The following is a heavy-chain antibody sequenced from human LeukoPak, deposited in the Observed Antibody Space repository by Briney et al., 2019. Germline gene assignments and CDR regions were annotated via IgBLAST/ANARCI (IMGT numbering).Heavy chain of an antibody. Sequence: GGSLRLSCAASGFTFSSYGMHWVRQAPGKGLEWVAVISYDGSNKYYADSVKGRFTISRDNSKNTLYLQMNSLRAEDTAVYYCAKDQGSHWYYGMDVWGQGTTVTVSS. CDR1: GFTFSSYG. CDR3: AKDQGSHWYYGMDV. CDR2: ISYDGSNK. J-gene: IGHJ6*02. D-gene: IGHD1-1*01. V-gene: IGHV3-30*18.